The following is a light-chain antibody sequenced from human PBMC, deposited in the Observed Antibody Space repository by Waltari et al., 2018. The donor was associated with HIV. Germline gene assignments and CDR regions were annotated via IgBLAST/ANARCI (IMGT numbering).Light chain of an antibody. CDR2: AAS. J-gene: IGKJ3*01. CDR3: QQLNSYPY. Sequence: DIQLTQSPSFLSASVGDRVTITCRASQGISSYLAWYQQKPGKAPKLLIYAASTLQSGVPSRFSGSGSGTEFTLTISSLQPEDFATYDCQQLNSYPYFCPGTKVDIK. CDR1: QGISSY. V-gene: IGKV1-9*01.